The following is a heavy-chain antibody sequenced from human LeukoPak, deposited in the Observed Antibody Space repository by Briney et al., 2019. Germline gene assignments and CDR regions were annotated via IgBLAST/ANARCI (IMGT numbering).Heavy chain of an antibody. Sequence: SETLSLTCAVYGGSFSGYYWSWIRQPPGKGLEWIGEINHSGSTNYNPSLKSRVTISVDTSKNQFSLKLSSVTAADTTVYYCARLTGLITIFGVLHGNHFDYWGQGTLVTVSS. CDR1: GGSFSGYY. CDR2: INHSGST. J-gene: IGHJ4*02. D-gene: IGHD3-3*01. V-gene: IGHV4-34*01. CDR3: ARLTGLITIFGVLHGNHFDY.